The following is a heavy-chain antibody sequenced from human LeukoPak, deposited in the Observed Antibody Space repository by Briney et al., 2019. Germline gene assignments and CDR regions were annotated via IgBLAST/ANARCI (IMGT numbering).Heavy chain of an antibody. Sequence: GASVKVSCTASGGTFSSYAISWVRQAPGQGLEWMGGIIPIFGTANYAQKFQGRVTITADESTSTAYMELSSLRSEDTAVYYCASEPPFEYSSHSGWFDPWGQGTLVTVSS. D-gene: IGHD6-6*01. CDR1: GGTFSSYA. CDR3: ASEPPFEYSSHSGWFDP. V-gene: IGHV1-69*13. J-gene: IGHJ5*02. CDR2: IIPIFGTA.